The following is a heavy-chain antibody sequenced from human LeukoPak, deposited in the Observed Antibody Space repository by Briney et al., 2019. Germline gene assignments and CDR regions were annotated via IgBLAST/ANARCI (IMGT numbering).Heavy chain of an antibody. CDR2: ISSSSSSI. V-gene: IGHV3-48*01. CDR1: GFTFSSYS. CDR3: ARSGGAYCGGDCYRRSFEY. D-gene: IGHD2-21*01. Sequence: GGSLRLSCAASGFTFSSYSMNWVRQAPGQGLEWVSYISSSSSSIYYADSVKGRFTISRDNAKNSLYLQMNSLRAEDTAVYYCARSGGAYCGGDCYRRSFEYWGQGTLVAVSS. J-gene: IGHJ4*02.